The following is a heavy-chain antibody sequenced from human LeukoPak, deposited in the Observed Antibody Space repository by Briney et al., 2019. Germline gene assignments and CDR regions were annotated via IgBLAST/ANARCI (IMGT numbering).Heavy chain of an antibody. CDR2: IYYSGST. Sequence: SETLSLTCTVSGGSISSGDYYWSWIRQPPGKGLEWIGYIYYSGSTYYNPSLKGRVTISVDTSKNQFSLKLSSVTAADTAVYYCARVRGGDYVWGSYRPTRWFDPWGQGTLVTVSS. J-gene: IGHJ5*02. V-gene: IGHV4-30-4*01. CDR1: GGSISSGDYY. CDR3: ARVRGGDYVWGSYRPTRWFDP. D-gene: IGHD3-16*02.